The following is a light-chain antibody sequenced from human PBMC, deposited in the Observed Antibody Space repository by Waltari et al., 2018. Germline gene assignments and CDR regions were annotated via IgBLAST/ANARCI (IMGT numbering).Light chain of an antibody. J-gene: IGLJ2*01. CDR2: EDS. CDR3: YSTDSSGTQRV. Sequence: SYELTQPPSVSVSPGQAARITCSGDALPKKSAYWYQQKSGQAPGLVIYEDSKRPSGIPERFSGSSSGTTATLTLSGAQVEDEGDYYCYSTDSSGTQRVFGGGTKLTVL. V-gene: IGLV3-10*01. CDR1: ALPKKS.